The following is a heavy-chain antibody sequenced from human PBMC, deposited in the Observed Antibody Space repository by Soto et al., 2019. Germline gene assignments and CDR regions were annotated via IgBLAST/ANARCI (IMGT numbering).Heavy chain of an antibody. Sequence: QVQLVQSGAEVKKPGASVKVSCKASGYTFTSYGISWVRQAPGQGLEWMGWIRAYNGNTNYARKPRGRVTMTTDTSTSTAHMELRRLRSDDTAVYYCARDLPTMDVWGQGTTVTVSS. CDR3: ARDLPTMDV. CDR2: IRAYNGNT. CDR1: GYTFTSYG. V-gene: IGHV1-18*01. J-gene: IGHJ6*02.